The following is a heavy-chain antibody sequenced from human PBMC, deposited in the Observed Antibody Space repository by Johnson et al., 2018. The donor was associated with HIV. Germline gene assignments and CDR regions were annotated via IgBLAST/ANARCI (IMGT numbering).Heavy chain of an antibody. CDR3: TTDDEAFDI. J-gene: IGHJ3*02. V-gene: IGHV3-49*02. CDR2: IRSKAYGGTT. CDR1: QFSFTSYG. Sequence: VQLVESGGGVVQPGTSLTLSCAASQFSFTSYGMHWVRQAPGRGLEWVGFIRSKAYGGTTENAASVKGRFTISRDDSKSIAYLQMNSLKTEDTAVYYCTTDDEAFDIWGQGTMVTVSS.